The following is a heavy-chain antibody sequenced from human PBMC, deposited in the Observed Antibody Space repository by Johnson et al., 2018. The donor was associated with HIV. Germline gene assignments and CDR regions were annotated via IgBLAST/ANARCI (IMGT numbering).Heavy chain of an antibody. J-gene: IGHJ3*02. CDR3: ARDRGVRGAHDGFGI. V-gene: IGHV3-30-3*01. Sequence: VQLVESGGGVVQPGRSLRLSCAASGFTFSSYAMHWVRQAPGKGLEWVAVISYDGSNKYYADSVKGRFTISRDNSKNTLYLQMNSLRAEDTALYYCARDRGVRGAHDGFGIWGQGTMVTVSS. CDR2: ISYDGSNK. D-gene: IGHD3-10*01. CDR1: GFTFSSYA.